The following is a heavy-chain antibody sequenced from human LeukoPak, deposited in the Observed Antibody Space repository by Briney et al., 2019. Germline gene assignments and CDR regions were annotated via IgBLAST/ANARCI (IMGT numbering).Heavy chain of an antibody. D-gene: IGHD2-15*01. J-gene: IGHJ4*02. CDR3: ARSRGMGYCSGGSCYSIGPTPFDY. Sequence: SVKVSCKASGGTFSSYAISWVRQAPGQGLEWMGGIIPIFGTANYAQKFQGRVTITADESTSTAYMELSSLRSEDTVVYYCARSRGMGYCSGGSCYSIGPTPFDYWGQGTLVTVSS. V-gene: IGHV1-69*13. CDR1: GGTFSSYA. CDR2: IIPIFGTA.